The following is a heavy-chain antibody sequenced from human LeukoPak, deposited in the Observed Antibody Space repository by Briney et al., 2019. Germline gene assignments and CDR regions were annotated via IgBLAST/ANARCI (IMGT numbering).Heavy chain of an antibody. Sequence: GGSLRLSCAASGFTFSSYAMSWVRQAPGKGLEWVSTISGSGGSTDYADSVKGRFTISRDNSKNTLYLQMNSLRAEDTAVYYCATTPGTPKSGAFDIWGQGTMVTVSS. D-gene: IGHD3-10*01. V-gene: IGHV3-23*01. J-gene: IGHJ3*02. CDR2: ISGSGGST. CDR1: GFTFSSYA. CDR3: ATTPGTPKSGAFDI.